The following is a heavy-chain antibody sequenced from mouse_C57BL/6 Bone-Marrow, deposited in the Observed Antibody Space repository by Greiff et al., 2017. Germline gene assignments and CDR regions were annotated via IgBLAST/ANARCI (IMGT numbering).Heavy chain of an antibody. CDR3: ARLRRFAY. CDR1: GFYLTSYG. D-gene: IGHD2-12*01. J-gene: IGHJ3*01. CDR2: IWSGGST. Sequence: QVQLQQSGPGLVQPSQSLSITCTVSGFYLTSYGVHWVRQSPGKGLEWLGVIWSGGSTDYNAAFISRLSISKDNSKSQVFFKMNSLQADDTAIYYCARLRRFAYWGQGTLVTVSA. V-gene: IGHV2-2*01.